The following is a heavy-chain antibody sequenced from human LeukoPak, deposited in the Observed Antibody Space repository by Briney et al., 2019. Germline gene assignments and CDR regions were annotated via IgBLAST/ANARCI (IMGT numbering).Heavy chain of an antibody. V-gene: IGHV3-9*01. CDR2: ISWNSGTI. J-gene: IGHJ2*01. Sequence: GRSLRLSCAASGFTFDDYAMHWVRQAPGKGLEWVSGISWNSGTIAYADSVKGRFTISRDNSKNTLYLQMNSLTTEDTAVYYCAKEYGHGQWFFALWGRGTLVSVST. D-gene: IGHD3-10*01. CDR1: GFTFDDYA. CDR3: AKEYGHGQWFFAL.